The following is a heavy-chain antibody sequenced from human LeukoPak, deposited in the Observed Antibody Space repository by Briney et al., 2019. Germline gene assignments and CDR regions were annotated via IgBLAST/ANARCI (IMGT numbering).Heavy chain of an antibody. D-gene: IGHD3-10*01. CDR3: ARDDGSGSGEY. CDR1: GFTFDDYG. J-gene: IGHJ4*02. Sequence: GWSLRLSCAASGFTFDDYGMTWVRQPPGKGLEWVSSINWNGGSTGYADSVMGRFTISRDNAKNSLYLQMNSLTAEDTALYFCARDDGSGSGEYWGQGTLVTVSS. CDR2: INWNGGST. V-gene: IGHV3-20*04.